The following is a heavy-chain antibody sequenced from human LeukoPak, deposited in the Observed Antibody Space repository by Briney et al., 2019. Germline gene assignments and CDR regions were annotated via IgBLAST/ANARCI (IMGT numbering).Heavy chain of an antibody. J-gene: IGHJ4*02. Sequence: GGSLRLSCTASGFTFSDYYMNWIRQAPGKGLESVSYISSSSYTDYADSVKGRFTISRDNAKNSLYLQMDNLRAGDTAVYHCARDGYCSGGSCYPYSWGQGTLVTVSS. CDR1: GFTFSDYY. CDR2: ISSSSYT. V-gene: IGHV3-11*06. CDR3: ARDGYCSGGSCYPYS. D-gene: IGHD2-15*01.